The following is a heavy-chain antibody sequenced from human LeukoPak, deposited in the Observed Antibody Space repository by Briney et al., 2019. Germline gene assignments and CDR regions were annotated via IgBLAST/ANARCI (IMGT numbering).Heavy chain of an antibody. V-gene: IGHV4-34*01. Sequence: SQTLSLTCAVDGGSFSGYYWTWIRQTPGKGLEWIGQINHSGSANYNPSLKSRVTMSVDTSKNQFSLKLTSVTAADTAVYYCARGCPGYWGQGTLVTVSS. J-gene: IGHJ4*02. CDR1: GGSFSGYY. CDR2: INHSGSA. CDR3: ARGCPGY.